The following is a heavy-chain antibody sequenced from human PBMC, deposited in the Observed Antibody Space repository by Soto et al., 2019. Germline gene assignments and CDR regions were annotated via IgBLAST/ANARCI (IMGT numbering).Heavy chain of an antibody. CDR2: IIPIFGTA. CDR1: GCTFSSYA. Sequence: QVQLVQSGAEVKKPGSSVKVSCTASGCTFSSYAISWVRQAPGQGLEWMGGIIPIFGTANYAQKFQGRVTITADKSTSTAYMEQSSLRSEDTAVYYCARRSVDGGGYYDYGMDVWGQGTTVTVSS. J-gene: IGHJ6*02. D-gene: IGHD6-19*01. CDR3: ARRSVDGGGYYDYGMDV. V-gene: IGHV1-69*06.